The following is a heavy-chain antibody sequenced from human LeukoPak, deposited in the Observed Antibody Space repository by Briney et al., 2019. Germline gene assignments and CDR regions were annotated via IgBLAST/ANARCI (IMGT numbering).Heavy chain of an antibody. D-gene: IGHD4-17*01. CDR2: ISGDGGTT. V-gene: IGHV3-64*02. CDR3: ARSRGLLNSLAY. Sequence: GGSLRLSCAASGFTFSSYSMNWVRQAPGKGLEYLSSISGDGGTTYYIDSVRGRFIISRDNSQNTLYLQMDSLRIEDMAVYYCARSRGLLNSLAYWGQGTLVTISS. CDR1: GFTFSSYS. J-gene: IGHJ4*02.